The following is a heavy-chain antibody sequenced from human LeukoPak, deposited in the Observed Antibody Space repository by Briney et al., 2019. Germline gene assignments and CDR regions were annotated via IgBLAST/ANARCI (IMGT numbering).Heavy chain of an antibody. CDR3: ARGDCSGVSCQRLFDY. CDR1: GYTFTGYY. CDR2: INPNSGGT. V-gene: IGHV1-2*05. Sequence: GASVKVSCKASGYTFTGYYMHWVRQAPGQGLEWMGRINPNSGGTNYAQKFQGRVTMTRDTSISTAYMELSRLRSDDTVVYSCARGDCSGVSCQRLFDYWGQGTLVTASS. J-gene: IGHJ4*02. D-gene: IGHD2-15*01.